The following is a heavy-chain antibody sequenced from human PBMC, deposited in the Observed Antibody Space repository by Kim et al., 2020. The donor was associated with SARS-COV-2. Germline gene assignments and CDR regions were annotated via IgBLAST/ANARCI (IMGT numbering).Heavy chain of an antibody. CDR3: ARRTAVRPMYGFDF. Sequence: SETLSLTCIVSGGSISNYYWSWIRQPPGKGLEWIGYIYHSGSTNYNPSLKSRVTFSIDTSQNRFSLRLSSVTVADTAVYYCARRTAVRPMYGFDFWGQGAAVTVSS. J-gene: IGHJ3*01. D-gene: IGHD6-6*01. CDR1: GGSISNYY. V-gene: IGHV4-59*08. CDR2: IYHSGST.